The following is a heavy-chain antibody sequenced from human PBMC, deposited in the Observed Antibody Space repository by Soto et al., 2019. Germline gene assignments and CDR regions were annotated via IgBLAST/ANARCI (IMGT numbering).Heavy chain of an antibody. V-gene: IGHV3-21*01. D-gene: IGHD2-15*01. CDR3: ARDRYCSGGSCYYYGMDV. CDR1: GFTFSSYS. J-gene: IGHJ6*02. Sequence: GGSLRLSCAASGFTFSSYSMNWVRQAPGKGLEWVSSISSSSSYIYYADSVKGRFTISRDNAKNSLYLQMNSLRAEDTAVYYCARDRYCSGGSCYYYGMDVWGQGTTVTVSS. CDR2: ISSSSSYI.